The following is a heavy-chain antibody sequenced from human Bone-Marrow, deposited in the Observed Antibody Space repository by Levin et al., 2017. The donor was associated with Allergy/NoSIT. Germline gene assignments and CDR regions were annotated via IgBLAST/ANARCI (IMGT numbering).Heavy chain of an antibody. J-gene: IGHJ6*02. CDR3: AREVIAARPYYYYGMDV. CDR2: ISSSGSTI. Sequence: SGESLKISCAASGFTFSDYYMSWIRQAPGKGLEWVSYISSSGSTIYYADSVKGRFTISRDNAKNSLYLQMNSLRAEDTAVYYCAREVIAARPYYYYGMDVWGQGTTVTVSS. V-gene: IGHV3-11*01. CDR1: GFTFSDYY. D-gene: IGHD6-6*01.